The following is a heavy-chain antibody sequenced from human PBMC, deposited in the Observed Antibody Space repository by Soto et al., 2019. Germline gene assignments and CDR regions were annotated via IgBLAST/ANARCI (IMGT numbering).Heavy chain of an antibody. J-gene: IGHJ6*02. D-gene: IGHD5-12*01. CDR1: GYTFTGYY. CDR2: INPNSGGT. V-gene: IGHV1-2*04. CDR3: ARSVATSPAATEDYYYYGMDV. Sequence: ASVKVSCKASGYTFTGYYMHWVRQAPGQGLEWMGWINPNSGGTNYAQKFQGWVTMTRETSISTAYMELSRLRSDDTAVYYCARSVATSPAATEDYYYYGMDVWGQGTTVTVSS.